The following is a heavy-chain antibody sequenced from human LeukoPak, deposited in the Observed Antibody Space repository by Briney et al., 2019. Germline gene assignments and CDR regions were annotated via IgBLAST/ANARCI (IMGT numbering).Heavy chain of an antibody. CDR2: IYYSGST. Sequence: SETLSLTCTVSGYSLSSSYYWGWIRQPPGKGLEWIGSIYYSGSTYYNPSLKSRVTISVDTSKNQFSLKLSSVTAADTAVYYCARGWLQISDAFDIWGQGTMVTVSS. CDR3: ARGWLQISDAFDI. CDR1: GYSLSSSYY. J-gene: IGHJ3*02. D-gene: IGHD5-24*01. V-gene: IGHV4-38-2*02.